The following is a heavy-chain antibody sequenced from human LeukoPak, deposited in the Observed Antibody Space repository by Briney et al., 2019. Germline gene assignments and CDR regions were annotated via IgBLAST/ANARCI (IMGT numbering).Heavy chain of an antibody. CDR2: IYPGDSGS. CDR3: ARLSVLNSEGLYYFDY. Sequence: GESLKISCQGSGYSFSNYWIGWVRQMPGKGLEWLGLIYPGDSGSRYSPSFQGQVTISADKSLSTVYLQWSSLKASDTAVYYCARLSVLNSEGLYYFDYWGQGTLVTVSS. D-gene: IGHD4-23*01. CDR1: GYSFSNYW. V-gene: IGHV5-51*01. J-gene: IGHJ4*02.